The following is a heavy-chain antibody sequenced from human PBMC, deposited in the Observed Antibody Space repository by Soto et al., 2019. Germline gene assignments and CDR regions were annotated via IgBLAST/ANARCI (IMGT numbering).Heavy chain of an antibody. CDR1: GFTFSSYA. J-gene: IGHJ4*02. V-gene: IGHV3-64D*08. D-gene: IGHD6-13*01. CDR2: ISSNGGST. Sequence: GGSLRLSCSASGFTFSSYAMHWVRQAPGKGLEYVSAISSNGGSTYYADSVKGRFTISRDNSKNTLYLQMSSLRAEDTAVYYCVKEPDPTGAARLAAAGLLFDYWGQGTLVTVSS. CDR3: VKEPDPTGAARLAAAGLLFDY.